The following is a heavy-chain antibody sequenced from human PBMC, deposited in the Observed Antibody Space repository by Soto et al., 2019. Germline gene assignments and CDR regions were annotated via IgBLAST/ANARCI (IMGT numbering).Heavy chain of an antibody. CDR2: ISSSSSYI. Sequence: GGSLRLSCXASGFTFSSYSMNWVRQAPGKGLEWVSSISSSSSYIYYADSVKGRFTISRDNAKNSLYLQMNSLRAEDTAVYYCARDTRYCSGGSCYSPGLFDYWGQGTLVTVSS. CDR1: GFTFSSYS. CDR3: ARDTRYCSGGSCYSPGLFDY. V-gene: IGHV3-21*01. D-gene: IGHD2-15*01. J-gene: IGHJ4*02.